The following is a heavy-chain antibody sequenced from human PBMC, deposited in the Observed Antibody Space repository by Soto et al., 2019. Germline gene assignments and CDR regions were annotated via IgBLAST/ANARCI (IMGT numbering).Heavy chain of an antibody. CDR3: ARDGVDVSRTTVRHGALDI. V-gene: IGHV1-69*01. CDR1: GGSFSTYG. Sequence: QVQLVQSGAEVKKPGSSVKVSCKASGGSFSTYGISWVRQAPGQGLEWMGGFIPVFTTAKYAQKFQGRVSITAHESTDTAYMELSSLRSEDTAVYFCARDGVDVSRTTVRHGALDIWGQGTVVTVSS. CDR2: FIPVFTTA. J-gene: IGHJ3*02. D-gene: IGHD4-17*01.